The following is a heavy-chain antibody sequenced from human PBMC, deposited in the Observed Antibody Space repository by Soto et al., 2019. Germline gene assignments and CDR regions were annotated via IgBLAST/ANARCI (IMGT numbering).Heavy chain of an antibody. D-gene: IGHD2-15*01. CDR3: ARSYINNWFDP. J-gene: IGHJ5*02. CDR2: TYYRSKWYN. V-gene: IGHV6-1*01. Sequence: SQTLSLTCAISGDSVSSNTVAWNWIRQSPSRGLEWLGRTYYRSKWYNDYALSVKSRITINPDASKNQFSLQLNSVTPEDTAVYYCARSYINNWFDPWGQGTLVTVSS. CDR1: GDSVSSNTVA.